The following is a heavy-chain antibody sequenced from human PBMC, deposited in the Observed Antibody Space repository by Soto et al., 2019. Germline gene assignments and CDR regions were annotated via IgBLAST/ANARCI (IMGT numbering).Heavy chain of an antibody. V-gene: IGHV3-23*01. CDR2: ISANVDNT. J-gene: IGHJ4*02. CDR1: GFTFSSYS. Sequence: PGGSLRLSCAASGFTFSSYSMSWVRQAPGKGLEYVSSISANVDNTYYADSVKGRFTISRDNAKNTLYLQMNSLRAEDTAVYYCARQVYGEMDYWGQGTLVTVSS. CDR3: ARQVYGEMDY. D-gene: IGHD4-17*01.